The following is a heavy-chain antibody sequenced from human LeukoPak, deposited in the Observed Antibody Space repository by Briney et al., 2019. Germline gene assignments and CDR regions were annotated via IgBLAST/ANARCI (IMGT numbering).Heavy chain of an antibody. D-gene: IGHD3-9*01. CDR1: GFTFSSYW. Sequence: GGSLRLSCAASGFTFSSYWLCWVRQAPGKGLEWVANIKQDGSEKYYVDSVKGRFTISRDNAKNSLYLQMNGLRAEDTAVYYCARRALTYYDILTGYYYYYGMDVWGQGTTVTVSS. CDR2: IKQDGSEK. V-gene: IGHV3-7*01. J-gene: IGHJ6*02. CDR3: ARRALTYYDILTGYYYYYGMDV.